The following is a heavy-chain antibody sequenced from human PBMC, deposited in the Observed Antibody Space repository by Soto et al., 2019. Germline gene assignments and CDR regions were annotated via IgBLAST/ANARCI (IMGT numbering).Heavy chain of an antibody. J-gene: IGHJ4*02. CDR1: GYTLTSYA. D-gene: IGHD6-13*01. CDR3: ASMGAAAAGNKCADY. Sequence: ASVKVSCKASGYTLTSYAVHWVRQAPGQRLEWMGWINAGNGNTKYSQKFQGRVTITRDTSASTAYMKLSSLRSEDTAVYYCASMGAAAAGNKCADYWGQGPLVTVSS. V-gene: IGHV1-3*01. CDR2: INAGNGNT.